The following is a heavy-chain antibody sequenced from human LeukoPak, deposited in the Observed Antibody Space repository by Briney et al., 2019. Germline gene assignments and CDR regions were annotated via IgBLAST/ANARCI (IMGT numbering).Heavy chain of an antibody. CDR2: IKSKTDGGTT. J-gene: IGHJ4*02. Sequence: GGSLRLSCAASGFTFSNAWMSWVRQAPGKGLEWVGRIKSKTDGGTTDYAAPVKGRFTISRDDSKNTLYLQMNSLRAEDTAIYYCAKGRQLWLPNDYWGQGTLVTVSS. CDR1: GFTFSNAW. CDR3: AKGRQLWLPNDY. D-gene: IGHD5-18*01. V-gene: IGHV3-15*01.